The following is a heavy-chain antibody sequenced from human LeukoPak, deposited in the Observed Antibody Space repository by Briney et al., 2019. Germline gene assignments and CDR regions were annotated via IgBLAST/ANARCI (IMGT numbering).Heavy chain of an antibody. CDR3: ARERQWLATDAFDI. J-gene: IGHJ3*02. V-gene: IGHV3-33*01. Sequence: GRSLRLSCAASGLTFSSYGMHWVRQAPGKGLEWVAVIWYDGSNKYYADSVKGRSTISRDNSKNTLYLQMNSLRAEDTAVYYCARERQWLATDAFDIWGQGTMVTVSS. D-gene: IGHD6-19*01. CDR2: IWYDGSNK. CDR1: GLTFSSYG.